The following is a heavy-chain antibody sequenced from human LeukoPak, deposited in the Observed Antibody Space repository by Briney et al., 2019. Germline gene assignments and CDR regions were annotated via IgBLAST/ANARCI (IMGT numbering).Heavy chain of an antibody. V-gene: IGHV3-30*04. Sequence: PGGSLRLSCAASGFTFSSYAMHWVRQAPGKGLEWVAVISYDGSNKYYADSVKGRFTISRDNSKNTPYLQMNSLRAEDTAVYYCAWGQLWSLGDYYMDVWGKGTTVTVSS. D-gene: IGHD5-18*01. CDR1: GFTFSSYA. CDR2: ISYDGSNK. J-gene: IGHJ6*03. CDR3: AWGQLWSLGDYYMDV.